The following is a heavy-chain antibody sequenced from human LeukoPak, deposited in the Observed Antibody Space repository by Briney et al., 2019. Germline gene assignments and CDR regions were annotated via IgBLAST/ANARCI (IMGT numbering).Heavy chain of an antibody. CDR2: INHSGST. J-gene: IGHJ4*02. D-gene: IGHD6-13*01. CDR3: ARWGSSSWYVGLVPFDY. Sequence: SETLSLTCAVYGGSFSGYYWSLIRQPPGKGLEWIGGINHSGSTNYNPSLKSRVTISVDTSKNQFSLKLSSVTAADTAVYYCARWGSSSWYVGLVPFDYWGQGTLVTVSS. CDR1: GGSFSGYY. V-gene: IGHV4-34*01.